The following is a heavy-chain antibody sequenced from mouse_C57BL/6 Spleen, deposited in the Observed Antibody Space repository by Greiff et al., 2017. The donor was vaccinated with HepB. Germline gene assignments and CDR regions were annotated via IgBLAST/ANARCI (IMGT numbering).Heavy chain of an antibody. V-gene: IGHV3-6*01. D-gene: IGHD1-1*01. CDR1: GYSITSGYY. CDR2: ISYDGSN. CDR3: ARERDYGSTSWFAY. J-gene: IGHJ3*01. Sequence: EVQVVESGPGLVKPSQSLSLTCSVTGYSITSGYYWNWIRQFPGNKLEWMGYISYDGSNNYNPSLKNRISITRDTSKNQFFLKLNSVTTEDTATYYCARERDYGSTSWFAYWGQGTLVTVSA.